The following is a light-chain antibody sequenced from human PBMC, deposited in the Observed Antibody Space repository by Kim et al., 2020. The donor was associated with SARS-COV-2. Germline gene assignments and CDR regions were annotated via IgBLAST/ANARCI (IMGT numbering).Light chain of an antibody. V-gene: IGKV3-20*01. J-gene: IGKJ1*01. CDR3: QQYGSSPR. CDR2: GAS. CDR1: QSVSSSY. Sequence: LCPGERSTLSCRARQSVSSSYLAWYQQKPGQAPRLLIYGASSRATGIPDRFSGSGSGTDFTLTISRLEPEDFAVYYCQQYGSSPRFGQGTKVDIK.